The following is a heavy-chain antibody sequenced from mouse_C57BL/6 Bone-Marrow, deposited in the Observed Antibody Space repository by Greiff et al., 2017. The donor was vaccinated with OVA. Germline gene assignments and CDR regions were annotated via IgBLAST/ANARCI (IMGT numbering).Heavy chain of an antibody. CDR2: INPNNGGT. Sequence: EVQLQQSGPELVKPGASVKISCKASGYTFTDYYMNWVKQSHGKSLEWIGDINPNNGGTSYTQKFTGKATLTVDKSSSTAYMELRSLTSEDSAVYYCARPLDYYGSSYWYFDVWGTGTTVTVSS. D-gene: IGHD1-1*01. CDR1: GYTFTDYY. J-gene: IGHJ1*03. CDR3: ARPLDYYGSSYWYFDV. V-gene: IGHV1-26*01.